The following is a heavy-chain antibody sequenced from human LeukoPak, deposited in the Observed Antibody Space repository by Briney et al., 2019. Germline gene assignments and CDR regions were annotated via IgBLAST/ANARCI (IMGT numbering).Heavy chain of an antibody. CDR2: IIAQSGGT. Sequence: AAVKVSCKASGYTFIGYYMHWVRQAPGQGLEWMGWIIAQSGGTNSVQNFQGRVTMSRDTSISTVYMELSRLRSDDTALYYCAREGVIGDGYNFFDYWGQGTLVTVSS. CDR1: GYTFIGYY. D-gene: IGHD5-24*01. CDR3: AREGVIGDGYNFFDY. J-gene: IGHJ4*02. V-gene: IGHV1-2*02.